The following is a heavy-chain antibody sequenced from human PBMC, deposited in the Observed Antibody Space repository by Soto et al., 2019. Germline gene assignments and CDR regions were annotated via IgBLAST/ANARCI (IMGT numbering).Heavy chain of an antibody. V-gene: IGHV4-30-2*01. CDR3: ARGPFLAYCGGDCYTLYDYYYYGMDV. CDR2: IYHSVST. CDR1: GGSISSGGYS. Sequence: PSETLSLTCAVSGGSISSGGYSWSWIRQPPGKGLEWIGYIYHSVSTYYNPSLKSRVTISVDRSKNQFSLKLSSVTAADTAVYYCARGPFLAYCGGDCYTLYDYYYYGMDVWGKGNPVIVSS. D-gene: IGHD2-21*02. J-gene: IGHJ6*04.